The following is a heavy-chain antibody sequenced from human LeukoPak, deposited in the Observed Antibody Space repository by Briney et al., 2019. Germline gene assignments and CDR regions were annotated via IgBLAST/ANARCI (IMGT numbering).Heavy chain of an antibody. Sequence: GGSLRLSCAASGFTFSSYSMNWVRQAPGKGLEWVSGINWNGGSTGYADSVKGRFTISRDNAKNSLYLQMNSLRAEDTALYYCAREGGGITMVRGVYFDYWGQGTLVTVSS. D-gene: IGHD3-10*01. J-gene: IGHJ4*02. V-gene: IGHV3-20*04. CDR1: GFTFSSYS. CDR2: INWNGGST. CDR3: AREGGGITMVRGVYFDY.